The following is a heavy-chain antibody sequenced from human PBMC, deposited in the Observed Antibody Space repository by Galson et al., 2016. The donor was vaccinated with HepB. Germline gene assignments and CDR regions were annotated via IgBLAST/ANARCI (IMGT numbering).Heavy chain of an antibody. D-gene: IGHD1-1*01. Sequence: SETLSLTCNVSGDSISSSYYWAWIRQPPGKGLEWIGSIHHSGSTYHNPPLKSRVTMSLDTSKNQASLKLYFVTAADTAVYYCARSGTTHGLVLRYYYMDVWGKGTTVTVSS. V-gene: IGHV4-38-2*02. CDR1: GDSISSSYY. CDR3: ARSGTTHGLVLRYYYMDV. J-gene: IGHJ6*03. CDR2: IHHSGST.